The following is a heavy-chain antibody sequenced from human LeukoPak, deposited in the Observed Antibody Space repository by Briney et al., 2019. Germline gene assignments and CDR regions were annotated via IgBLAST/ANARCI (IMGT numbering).Heavy chain of an antibody. CDR3: ARETYSYATRYFDY. CDR1: GGSISSYY. CDR2: IYYGGST. D-gene: IGHD5-18*01. Sequence: SETLSLTCTVSGGSISSYYWSWIRQPPGKGLEWIGYIYYGGSTNYNPSLKSRVTISVDTSKNQFSLKLSSVTAADTAVYYCARETYSYATRYFDYWGQGTLVTVSS. J-gene: IGHJ4*02. V-gene: IGHV4-59*01.